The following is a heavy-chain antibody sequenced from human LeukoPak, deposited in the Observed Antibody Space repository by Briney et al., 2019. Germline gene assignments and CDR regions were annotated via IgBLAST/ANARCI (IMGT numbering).Heavy chain of an antibody. CDR2: IFYSGST. CDR1: GAPISSYY. D-gene: IGHD5-18*01. V-gene: IGHV4-59*01. Sequence: SETLSLTCTVSGAPISSYYWSWIRQPPGKGLEWMGYIFYSGSTNYNPSLKSRVTISLDTSKNHFSLKLSSVTAPDTGVYYCARRTTITANGAFDIWGQGTIVTVSS. CDR3: ARRTTITANGAFDI. J-gene: IGHJ3*02.